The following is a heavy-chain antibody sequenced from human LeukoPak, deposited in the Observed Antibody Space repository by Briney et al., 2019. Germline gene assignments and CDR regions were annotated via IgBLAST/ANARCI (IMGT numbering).Heavy chain of an antibody. CDR2: IYHSGST. D-gene: IGHD6-19*01. V-gene: IGHV4-4*02. CDR3: ARVKQAAGISSFEY. J-gene: IGHJ4*02. Sequence: SETLSLTCAVSSGSIISGNWWSWVRQPPGKGLEWIGEIYHSGSTNYNPSLKSRVTISVDKSKNQFSLKLSSVTAADTAAYYCARVKQAAGISSFEYWGQGTLVTVSS. CDR1: SGSIISGNW.